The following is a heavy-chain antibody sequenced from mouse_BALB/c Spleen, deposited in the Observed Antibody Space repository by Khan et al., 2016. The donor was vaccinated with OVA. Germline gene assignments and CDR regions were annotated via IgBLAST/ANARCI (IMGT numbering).Heavy chain of an antibody. CDR2: IYPGTNNT. CDR3: ARGKDWDYFDY. Sequence: VQLQESGAELVRPGASVKLSCKTSGYIFTTYWIHWVKQRSGQGLEWIARIYPGTNNTYYNEKFKDKATLTADKSSSTVYIQLTNLKSEDTAVYVCARGKDWDYFDYWGQGTTLTVSS. CDR1: GYIFTTYW. V-gene: IGHV1-76*01. J-gene: IGHJ2*01.